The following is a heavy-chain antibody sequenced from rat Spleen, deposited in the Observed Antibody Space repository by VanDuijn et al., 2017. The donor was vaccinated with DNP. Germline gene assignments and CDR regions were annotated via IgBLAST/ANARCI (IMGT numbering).Heavy chain of an antibody. Sequence: EVQLVESGGGPVLPGRSMKLSCAASGFTFSSFPMAWVRQAPTKGLEWVAYISTSGGSSYHRDSVKGRFTVSRDNAKYTQYLQMDSLRSEDTATYFCATRTTGIFDYWGQGVMVTVSS. CDR3: ATRTTGIFDY. CDR2: ISTSGGSS. CDR1: GFTFSSFP. V-gene: IGHV5S13*01. J-gene: IGHJ2*01. D-gene: IGHD1-9*01.